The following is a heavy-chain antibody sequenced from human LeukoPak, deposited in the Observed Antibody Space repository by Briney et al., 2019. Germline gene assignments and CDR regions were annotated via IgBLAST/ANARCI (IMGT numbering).Heavy chain of an antibody. Sequence: GSLRLSCGASGFTFTTYWMHWVRQAPGKGLVWVSHINSDGSITSYADSVKGRFTISRDNAKNTLYLQMNSLRAEDTAVYYCARDAVDTANAVWGQGTTVTVSS. CDR2: INSDGSIT. V-gene: IGHV3-74*01. CDR1: GFTFTTYW. CDR3: ARDAVDTANAV. J-gene: IGHJ6*02. D-gene: IGHD5-18*01.